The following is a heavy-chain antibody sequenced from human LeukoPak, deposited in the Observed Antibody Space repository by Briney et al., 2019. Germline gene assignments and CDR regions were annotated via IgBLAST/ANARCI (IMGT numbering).Heavy chain of an antibody. CDR1: GFTFSSYA. J-gene: IGHJ3*02. CDR2: ISYDGNNK. CDR3: AAPMVRGVIADAFDI. D-gene: IGHD3-10*01. Sequence: GGSLRLSCAASGFTFSSYAMHWVRQAPGKGLDWVAVISYDGNNKFYADSVKGRFTISRDNSKNTLYLQMNSLRAEDTAVYYCAAPMVRGVIADAFDIWGQGTMVTVSS. V-gene: IGHV3-30-3*01.